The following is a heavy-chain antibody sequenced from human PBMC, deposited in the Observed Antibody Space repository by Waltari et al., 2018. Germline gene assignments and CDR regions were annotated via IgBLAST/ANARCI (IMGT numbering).Heavy chain of an antibody. V-gene: IGHV3-33*01. D-gene: IGHD3-22*01. CDR1: GFTFSSYG. Sequence: QVQLVESGGGVVQPGRSLRLSCAASGFTFSSYGMHWVRQAPGKGLEWVAVIWDDGSNKYYADSVKGRFTISRDNSKNTLYLQMNSLRAEDTAVYYCARDLELTMIVGLPGYWGQGTLVTVSS. CDR3: ARDLELTMIVGLPGY. J-gene: IGHJ4*02. CDR2: IWDDGSNK.